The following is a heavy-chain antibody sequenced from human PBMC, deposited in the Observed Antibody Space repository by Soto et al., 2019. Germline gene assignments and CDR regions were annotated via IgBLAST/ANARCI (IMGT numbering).Heavy chain of an antibody. CDR3: ARDARYGDYVVFDY. V-gene: IGHV1-69*08. CDR1: GGTFSSYT. CDR2: IIPILGIA. Sequence: QVQLVQSGAEVKKPGSSVKVSWKASGGTFSSYTISWVRQAPGQGLEWMGRIIPILGIANYAQKFQGRVTITADKSTSTAYMELSSLRSEDTAVYYCARDARYGDYVVFDYWGQGTLVTVSS. D-gene: IGHD4-17*01. J-gene: IGHJ4*02.